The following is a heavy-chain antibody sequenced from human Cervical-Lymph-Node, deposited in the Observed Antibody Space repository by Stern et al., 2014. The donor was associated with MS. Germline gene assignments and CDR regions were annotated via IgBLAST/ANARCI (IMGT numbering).Heavy chain of an antibody. CDR2: INSRGGST. CDR3: ARDGLGYDSYFDL. D-gene: IGHD3-3*01. J-gene: IGHJ5*01. Sequence: LVESGAEVKKPGASVKVSCKASGYTFTNYHVHWVRQAPGQGLEWAGIINSRGGSTTYAQKFQGRVTLTRDMFTSTIYMQLSSLTSEDTAVYYCARDGLGYDSYFDLWGQGTLVTVSS. V-gene: IGHV1-46*01. CDR1: GYTFTNYH.